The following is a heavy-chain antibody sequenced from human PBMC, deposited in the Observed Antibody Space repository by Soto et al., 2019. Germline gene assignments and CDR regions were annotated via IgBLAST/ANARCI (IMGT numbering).Heavy chain of an antibody. CDR2: ISYDGSNK. Sequence: LRLSCAASGFTFSSYGMHWVRQAPGKGLEWVAVISYDGSNKYYADSVKGRFTISRDNSKNTLYLQMNSLRAEDTAVYYCAKMAGATNFDYWGQGTLVTVS. CDR3: AKMAGATNFDY. J-gene: IGHJ4*02. CDR1: GFTFSSYG. V-gene: IGHV3-30*18. D-gene: IGHD1-26*01.